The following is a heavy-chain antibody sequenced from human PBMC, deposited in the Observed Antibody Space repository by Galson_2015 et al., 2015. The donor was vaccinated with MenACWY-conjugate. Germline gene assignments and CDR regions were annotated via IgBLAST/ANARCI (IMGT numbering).Heavy chain of an antibody. CDR2: IKSKTDGGTT. Sequence: SLRLSCAASGFTFSNAWMSWVRQAPGKGLEWVGRIKSKTDGGTTDYAAPVKGRFTISRDDSKNTLYLQMNSLKTEDTAVYYCTTDLYCTNGVCYRHDYWGQGTLVTVSS. D-gene: IGHD2-8*01. J-gene: IGHJ4*02. CDR1: GFTFSNAW. V-gene: IGHV3-15*01. CDR3: TTDLYCTNGVCYRHDY.